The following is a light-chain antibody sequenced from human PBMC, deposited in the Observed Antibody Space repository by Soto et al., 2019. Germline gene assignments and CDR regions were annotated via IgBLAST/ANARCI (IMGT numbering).Light chain of an antibody. J-gene: IGLJ2*01. CDR3: SSYTSSSHVV. Sequence: QSVLTQPASVSGSPGQSITISCTGTSSDVGGYNYVSWYQQHPGKAPKLMIYDVSNRPSGVSNRFSGSKSGNTASLTISGRQAEDEGDYYCSSYTSSSHVVFGGGTKVTVL. V-gene: IGLV2-14*01. CDR2: DVS. CDR1: SSDVGGYNY.